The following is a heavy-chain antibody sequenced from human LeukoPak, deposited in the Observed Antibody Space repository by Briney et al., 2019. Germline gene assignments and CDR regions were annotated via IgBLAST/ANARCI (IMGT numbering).Heavy chain of an antibody. D-gene: IGHD2-15*01. Sequence: GGSLRLSCAASGFTFSSYAMSWVRQAPGKGLEWVSAISGSGGSTYYADSVKGRFTISRDNSKNTLYLQMNSLTAEDTAVYYCTRALGATRNALDIWGQGTMVTVSS. CDR3: TRALGATRNALDI. CDR2: ISGSGGST. J-gene: IGHJ3*02. CDR1: GFTFSSYA. V-gene: IGHV3-23*01.